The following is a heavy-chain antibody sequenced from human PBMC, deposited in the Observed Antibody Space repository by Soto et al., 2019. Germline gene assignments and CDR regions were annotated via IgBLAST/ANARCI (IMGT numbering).Heavy chain of an antibody. Sequence: SETLSLTCTVSGGSVSSGSYYWSWIRQPPGKGLEWIGYIYYSGSTNYNPSLKSRVTISVDTSKNQFSLKLSSVTAADTAVYYCARDRTYSSGWYSGGTGWFDPWGQGTLVTVS. CDR1: GGSVSSGSYY. CDR2: IYYSGST. V-gene: IGHV4-61*01. CDR3: ARDRTYSSGWYSGGTGWFDP. D-gene: IGHD6-19*01. J-gene: IGHJ5*02.